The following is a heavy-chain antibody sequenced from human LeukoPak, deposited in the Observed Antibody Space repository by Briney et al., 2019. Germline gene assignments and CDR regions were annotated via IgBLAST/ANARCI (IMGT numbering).Heavy chain of an antibody. CDR1: GFTVSSNY. CDR2: IYSGGST. V-gene: IGHV3-66*01. Sequence: GGSLRLSCAASGFTVSSNYMSWVRQAPGKGLEWVSVIYSGGSTYYADSVKGRFTISRDNSKNTLYLQMNSLRAEDTAVYYCARDDYGSGSYYAVYFDYWGQGTLVTVSS. J-gene: IGHJ4*02. CDR3: ARDDYGSGSYYAVYFDY. D-gene: IGHD3-10*01.